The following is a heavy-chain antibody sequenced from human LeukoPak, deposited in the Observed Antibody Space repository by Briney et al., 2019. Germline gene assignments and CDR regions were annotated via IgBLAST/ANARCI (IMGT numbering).Heavy chain of an antibody. V-gene: IGHV3-23*01. CDR3: AKCGDIVVVPAAMDY. Sequence: GGSLRLSCAASGFTFSSYAMSWVRQAPGKGLEWVSAISGSGGSTYYADSVKGRFTISRDNSKNTLYLQMNSLRAEDTAVYYCAKCGDIVVVPAAMDYWGQGTLVTVSS. D-gene: IGHD2-2*01. CDR1: GFTFSSYA. CDR2: ISGSGGST. J-gene: IGHJ4*02.